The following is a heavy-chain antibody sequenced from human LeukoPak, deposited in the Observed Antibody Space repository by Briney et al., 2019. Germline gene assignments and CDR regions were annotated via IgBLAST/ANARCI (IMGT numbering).Heavy chain of an antibody. V-gene: IGHV3-53*01. Sequence: GGSLRLSCAVSGFTVSGNYMSWVRQAPGKGLEWVSLIYSGGTTYYADSVKGRFTISRDNSKNTLYLQMNSLRAEDTAVYYCAKKGAAAGKNPIDYWGQGTLVTVSS. D-gene: IGHD6-13*01. J-gene: IGHJ4*02. CDR1: GFTVSGNY. CDR2: IYSGGTT. CDR3: AKKGAAAGKNPIDY.